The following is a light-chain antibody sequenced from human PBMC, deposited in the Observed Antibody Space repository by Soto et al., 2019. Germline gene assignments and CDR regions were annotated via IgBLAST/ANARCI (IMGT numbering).Light chain of an antibody. CDR3: QQYYSYPPLT. J-gene: IGKJ4*01. CDR1: QSVGNNF. V-gene: IGKV3-20*01. Sequence: EIVLTQSPDTLSLSPGERATLSCRASQSVGNNFLAWYQQKPGQAPTLLIYDASSRASGLPDRFSGSGSETDFTLTVSRLELEDFATYYCQQYYSYPPLTFGGGTKVEIK. CDR2: DAS.